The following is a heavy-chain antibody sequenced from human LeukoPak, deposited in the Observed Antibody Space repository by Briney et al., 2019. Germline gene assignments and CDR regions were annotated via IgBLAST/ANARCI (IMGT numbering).Heavy chain of an antibody. CDR3: ATSLGDESSSATDY. V-gene: IGHV3-9*01. D-gene: IGHD6-13*01. CDR2: ISWNSGSI. J-gene: IGHJ4*02. CDR1: GFTFDDYA. Sequence: GGSLRLSCAASGFTFDDYAMHWVRHAPGKGLEWVSGISWNSGSIGYADSVKGRFTISRDNAKNPLYLQMNSLRAEDTALYYCATSLGDESSSATDYWGQGTLVTVSS.